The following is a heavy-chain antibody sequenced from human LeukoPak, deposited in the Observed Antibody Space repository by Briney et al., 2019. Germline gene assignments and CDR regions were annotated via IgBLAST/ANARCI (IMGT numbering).Heavy chain of an antibody. CDR3: AKVGYSSGWYIPYYFDY. Sequence: GGSLRLSCAASGFTFSSYSMNWVRQAPGKGLEWVSSISSSSSYIYYADSVKGRFTISRDNAKNSLYLQMNSLRAEDTAVYYCAKVGYSSGWYIPYYFDYWGQGTLVTVSS. V-gene: IGHV3-21*04. D-gene: IGHD6-19*01. J-gene: IGHJ4*02. CDR1: GFTFSSYS. CDR2: ISSSSSYI.